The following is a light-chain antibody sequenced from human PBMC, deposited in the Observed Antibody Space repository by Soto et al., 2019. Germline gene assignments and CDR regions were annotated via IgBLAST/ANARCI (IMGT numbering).Light chain of an antibody. V-gene: IGLV2-8*01. CDR1: SSDVGAYNY. CDR3: ISYAGSTNFFV. CDR2: GVA. Sequence: QSALTQPPSASGSPGQSVTISCGGTSSDVGAYNYVSWYQQHPGKAPKLMIYGVAKRPSGVPDRFSGSKSGTTASLTVSGLQPEDEADYYCISYAGSTNFFVFGTGTRSPS. J-gene: IGLJ1*01.